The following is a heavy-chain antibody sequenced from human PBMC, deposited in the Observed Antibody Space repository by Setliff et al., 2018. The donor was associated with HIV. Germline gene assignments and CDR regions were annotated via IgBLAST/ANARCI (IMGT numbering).Heavy chain of an antibody. J-gene: IGHJ5*02. CDR3: ARDALIVVVPAAIGFDP. CDR2: INSDETTR. V-gene: IGHV3-74*01. CDR1: GFSFSFFG. Sequence: ETLSLSCAASGFSFSFFGMHWVRQVPGKGLVWVSRINSDETTRSYADSVKGRFTISRDNAKNSLYLQMNSLRADDTAVYYCARDALIVVVPAAIGFDPWGQGTLVTVSS. D-gene: IGHD2-2*02.